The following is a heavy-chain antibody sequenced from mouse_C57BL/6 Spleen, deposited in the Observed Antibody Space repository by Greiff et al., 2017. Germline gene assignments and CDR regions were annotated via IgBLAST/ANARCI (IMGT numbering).Heavy chain of an antibody. D-gene: IGHD1-1*01. Sequence: EVHLVESGGGLVKPGGSLKLSCAASGFTFSDYGMHWVRQAPEKGLEWVAYISSGSSTIYYADTVKGRFTISRDNAKNTLFRQMTSLRSEDTAMYYCARGEHYYGSSPYYAMDYWGQGTSVTVSS. CDR3: ARGEHYYGSSPYYAMDY. J-gene: IGHJ4*01. V-gene: IGHV5-17*01. CDR1: GFTFSDYG. CDR2: ISSGSSTI.